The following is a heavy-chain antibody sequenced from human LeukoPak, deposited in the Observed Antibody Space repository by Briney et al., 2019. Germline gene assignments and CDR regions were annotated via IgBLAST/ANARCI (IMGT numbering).Heavy chain of an antibody. J-gene: IGHJ4*02. V-gene: IGHV4-39*07. D-gene: IGHD5-12*01. Sequence: SETLSLTCTVSGGSISSSSYYWGWIRQPPGKGLEWIGSIYSSGSTYYNPSLGSRVTISVDTSKNQFSLKLSSVTAADTAVYYCARSGSGYLRYYFDYWGQGTLVTVSS. CDR2: IYSSGST. CDR1: GGSISSSSYY. CDR3: ARSGSGYLRYYFDY.